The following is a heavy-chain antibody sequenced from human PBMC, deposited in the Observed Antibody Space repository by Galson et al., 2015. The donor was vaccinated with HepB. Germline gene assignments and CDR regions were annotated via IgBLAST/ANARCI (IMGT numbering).Heavy chain of an antibody. V-gene: IGHV3-30-3*01. Sequence: SLRLSCAASGFTFSSYAMHWVRQAPGKGLEWVAVISYDGSNKYYADSVKGRFTISRDNSKNTLYLQMNSLRAEDTAVYYCARDPSGWEPWYYFDYWGQGTLVTVSS. CDR2: ISYDGSNK. J-gene: IGHJ4*02. D-gene: IGHD1-26*01. CDR3: ARDPSGWEPWYYFDY. CDR1: GFTFSSYA.